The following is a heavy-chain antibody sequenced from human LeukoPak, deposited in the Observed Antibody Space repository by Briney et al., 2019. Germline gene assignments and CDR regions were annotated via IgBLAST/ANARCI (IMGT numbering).Heavy chain of an antibody. J-gene: IGHJ3*02. CDR2: VYYSGST. CDR3: ARASTVTTPDDAFDI. CDR1: GGSLSGFY. D-gene: IGHD4-17*01. V-gene: IGHV4-59*01. Sequence: SETLSLTCTVSGGSLSGFYWSWIRQPPGKGLEWIGYVYYSGSTNYNPSLKSRVTISVDTSKNQFSLKLSSVTAADTAVYYCARASTVTTPDDAFDIWGQGTMVTVSS.